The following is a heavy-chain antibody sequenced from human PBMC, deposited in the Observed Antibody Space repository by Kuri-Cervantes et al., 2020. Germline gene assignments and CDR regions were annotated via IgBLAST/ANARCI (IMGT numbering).Heavy chain of an antibody. J-gene: IGHJ4*02. CDR2: INPNSGGT. CDR1: GYTFTSYY. Sequence: ASVKVSCKASGYTFTSYYMHWVRQAPGQGLEWMGWINPNSGGTNYAQKFQGRVTMTRDTSISTAYMELSRLRSDDTAVYYCARADHRDGYNLGYWGQGTLVTVSS. D-gene: IGHD5-24*01. CDR3: ARADHRDGYNLGY. V-gene: IGHV1-2*02.